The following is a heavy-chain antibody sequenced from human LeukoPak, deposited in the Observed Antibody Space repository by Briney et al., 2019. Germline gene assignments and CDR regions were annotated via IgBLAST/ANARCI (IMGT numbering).Heavy chain of an antibody. CDR2: ISAYNGNT. CDR3: ARDLRYSSSWPDAFDI. D-gene: IGHD6-13*01. J-gene: IGHJ3*02. Sequence: ASVKVSCKASGYTFTSYGISWVRQAPGQGLEWMGWISAYNGNTNYAQKLQGRVTMTTDTSTGTAYMELRSLRSDDTAVYYCARDLRYSSSWPDAFDIWDQGTMVTVSS. V-gene: IGHV1-18*01. CDR1: GYTFTSYG.